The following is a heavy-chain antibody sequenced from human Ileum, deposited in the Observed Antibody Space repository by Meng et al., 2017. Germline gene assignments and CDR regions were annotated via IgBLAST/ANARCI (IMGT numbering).Heavy chain of an antibody. J-gene: IGHJ5*02. CDR1: GESLNDHL. CDR3: AGGWGLIWFGEWVDH. D-gene: IGHD3-10*01. CDR2: INQSGST. Sequence: GQLTVWGVGFGWASVTLCPSCAFLGESLNDHLWSWIRQPPRKGLGWVGEINQSGSTNYTPSIKSGVTISVDTSKNQFSLKLSYVKAADTAVYYCAGGWGLIWFGEWVDHWGQGTLVTVSS. V-gene: IGHV4-34*01.